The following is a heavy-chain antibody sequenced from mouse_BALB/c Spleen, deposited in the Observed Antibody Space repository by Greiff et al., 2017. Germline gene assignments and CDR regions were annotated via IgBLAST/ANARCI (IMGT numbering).Heavy chain of an antibody. CDR1: GYTFTSYV. J-gene: IGHJ3*01. CDR2: INPYNDGT. V-gene: IGHV1-14*01. Sequence: ESGPELVKPGASVKMSCKASGYTFTSYVMHWVKQKPGQGLEWIGYINPYNDGTKYNEKFKGKATLTSDKSSSTAYMELSSLTSEDSAVYYCARGHYYGTLWFAYWGQGTLVTVSA. D-gene: IGHD1-1*01. CDR3: ARGHYYGTLWFAY.